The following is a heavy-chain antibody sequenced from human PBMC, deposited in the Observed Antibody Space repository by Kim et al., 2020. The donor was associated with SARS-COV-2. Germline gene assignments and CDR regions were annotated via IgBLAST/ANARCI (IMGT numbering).Heavy chain of an antibody. J-gene: IGHJ4*02. CDR3: ARDTTTWRNFDY. Sequence: YYADSVKGRFTISRDNAKNSLYLQMNSLRAEDTAVYYCARDTTTWRNFDYWGQGTLVTVSS. D-gene: IGHD1-26*01. V-gene: IGHV3-21*01.